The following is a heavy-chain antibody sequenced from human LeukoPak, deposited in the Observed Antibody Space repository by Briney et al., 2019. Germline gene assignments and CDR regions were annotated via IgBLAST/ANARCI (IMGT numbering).Heavy chain of an antibody. CDR3: AKAPVTSCRGAYCYPFDS. V-gene: IGHV1-69*06. CDR2: IIPIFGTA. CDR1: GGTFSNYA. D-gene: IGHD2-21*01. J-gene: IGHJ4*02. Sequence: ASVKVSCKASGGTFSNYAISWVRQAPGQGLEWMGGIIPIFGTANYAQKFRGRVTITADKSTRTAYMELSSLRAEDAAVYFCAKAPVTSCRGAYCYPFDSWGQGTLVTVSS.